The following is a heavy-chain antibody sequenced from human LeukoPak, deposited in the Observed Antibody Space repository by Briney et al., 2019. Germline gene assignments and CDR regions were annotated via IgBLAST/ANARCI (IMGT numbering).Heavy chain of an antibody. CDR2: ISAYNGNT. J-gene: IGHJ6*03. V-gene: IGHV1-18*01. D-gene: IGHD2-15*01. CDR3: ARDLGRRCSGGSCYYYSNYMDV. Sequence: ASVKVSCKASGYTFTSYGISWVRQAPGQGLEWMGWISAYNGNTNYAQKLQGRVTMTTDTSTSTDYMELRSLRSDDTAVYYCARDLGRRCSGGSCYYYSNYMDVWGKGTTVTISS. CDR1: GYTFTSYG.